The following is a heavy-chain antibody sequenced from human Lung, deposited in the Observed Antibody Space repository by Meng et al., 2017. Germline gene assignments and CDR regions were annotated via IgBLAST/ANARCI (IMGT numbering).Heavy chain of an antibody. CDR1: GDSITRTQW. V-gene: IGHV4-4*02. Sequence: QLQRQGSGPSLVQPSGTLSLACAVSGDSITRTQWWSWLRHTPGKGLEWIGEISHSGSTVYRPSLQGRVSISLDKSNNEFSLKLTSVTAADTAVYYCARETLRELGLFHYWGQGILVTVSS. CDR2: ISHSGST. CDR3: ARETLRELGLFHY. J-gene: IGHJ4*02. D-gene: IGHD1-7*01.